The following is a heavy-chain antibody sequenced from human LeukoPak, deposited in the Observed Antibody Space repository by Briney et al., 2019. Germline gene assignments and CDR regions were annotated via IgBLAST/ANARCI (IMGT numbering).Heavy chain of an antibody. CDR3: ATSKDTAGGPY. D-gene: IGHD5-18*01. CDR2: IRYDGGAT. J-gene: IGHJ4*02. V-gene: IGHV3-7*01. Sequence: GGSLRLSCAASGFSFTDYWMTWVRQAPGKGLEWLANIRYDGGATFYAGSVKGRFTISRDNAKNSVYLQMNSLRAEDTALYFCATSKDTAGGPYWGQGTRVTVSS. CDR1: GFSFTDYW.